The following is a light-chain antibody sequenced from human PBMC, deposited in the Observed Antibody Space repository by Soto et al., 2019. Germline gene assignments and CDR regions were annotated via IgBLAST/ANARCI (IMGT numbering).Light chain of an antibody. CDR1: QSISNW. J-gene: IGKJ2*01. CDR3: QQYNTYSYT. CDR2: DAS. V-gene: IGKV1-5*01. Sequence: DIQMTQSPSTLSASVGDRVTITCRASQSISNWLAWYQPRPGKAPKLLIYDASTLESWVPSRFSGSGSVTEFTLTISGLRPDDFVTYYCQQYNTYSYTFGQGTKLEIK.